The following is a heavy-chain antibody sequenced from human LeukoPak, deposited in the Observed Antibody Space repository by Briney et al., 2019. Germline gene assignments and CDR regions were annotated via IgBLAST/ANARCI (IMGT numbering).Heavy chain of an antibody. J-gene: IGHJ4*02. CDR3: AKTPGVYCSGGSCYPEAFDY. D-gene: IGHD2-15*01. CDR1: GFTFSSYA. V-gene: IGHV3-23*01. CDR2: ISGSGGST. Sequence: GGSLRLSCAASGFTFSSYAMSWVRQAPGKGLEWVSAISGSGGSTYYADSVKGRFTISRDNSKNTLYLQMNSLRAEDTAVYYCAKTPGVYCSGGSCYPEAFDYWGQGTLVTVSS.